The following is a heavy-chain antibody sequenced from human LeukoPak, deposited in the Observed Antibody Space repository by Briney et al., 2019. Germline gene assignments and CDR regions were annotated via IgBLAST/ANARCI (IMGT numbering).Heavy chain of an antibody. CDR2: VHYSGST. CDR1: GDSITNYY. J-gene: IGHJ4*02. CDR3: ARGILTGLDYFDY. Sequence: SETLSLTCIVSGDSITNYYWSWIRQPPGKGLEWIACVHYSGSTNYNPSLKSRVTISVDTPKNQFSLEMSSVTAADTAVYYCARGILTGLDYFDYWGEGTLVIVSS. V-gene: IGHV4-59*01. D-gene: IGHD3-9*01.